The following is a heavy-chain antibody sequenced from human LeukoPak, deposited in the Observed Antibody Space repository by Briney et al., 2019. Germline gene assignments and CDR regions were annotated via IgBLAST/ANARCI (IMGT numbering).Heavy chain of an antibody. J-gene: IGHJ4*02. D-gene: IGHD6-13*01. CDR3: ARAPESPYSSSWYYFDY. CDR2: MYYSGST. Sequence: PSETLSLTCTVSGASISRSSYYWGWIRQPPGKGLEWIGSMYYSGSTYYNPSLTSRVTISIDTPKNQFSLKLSSVTAADTAVYYCARAPESPYSSSWYYFDYWGQGTLVTVSS. V-gene: IGHV4-39*07. CDR1: GASISRSSYY.